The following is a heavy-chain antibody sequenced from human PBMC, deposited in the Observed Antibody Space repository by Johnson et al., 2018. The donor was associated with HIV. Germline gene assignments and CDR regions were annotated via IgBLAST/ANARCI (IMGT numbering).Heavy chain of an antibody. D-gene: IGHD2/OR15-2a*01. Sequence: QVQLVESGGGVVQPGRSLRLSCAASGFTFSTYGMHWVRQAPGKGLEWVAVTWYDGGNQYSADSVKGRFSISRDNSKNTLYLQMNSLRAGDTAVYYWVREGLSSGLDAFDMWGQGTMVTVSS. CDR2: TWYDGGNQ. CDR3: VREGLSSGLDAFDM. J-gene: IGHJ3*02. V-gene: IGHV3-33*01. CDR1: GFTFSTYG.